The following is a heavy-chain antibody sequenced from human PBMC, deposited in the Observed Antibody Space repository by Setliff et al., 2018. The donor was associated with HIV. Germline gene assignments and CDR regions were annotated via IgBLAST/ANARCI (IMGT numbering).Heavy chain of an antibody. J-gene: IGHJ3*01. D-gene: IGHD2-15*01. CDR2: IHTSGST. CDR3: ARDRIEVVVDGPHDVFDV. CDR1: GDSIGYYY. Sequence: SQTLSLTCTVSGDSIGYYYWSWIRQPAGRGLEWMGHIHTSGSTNYNPSLTSRVTLSVDTSKNQFFLKLTSLSAADTAVYYCARDRIEVVVDGPHDVFDVWGRGTTVTVSS. V-gene: IGHV4-4*07.